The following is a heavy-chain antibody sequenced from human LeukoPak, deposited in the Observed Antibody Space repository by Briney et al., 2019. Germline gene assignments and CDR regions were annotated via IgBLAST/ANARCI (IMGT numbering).Heavy chain of an antibody. CDR1: GFTFSTYE. CDR3: AKHPESGNFDY. V-gene: IGHV3-48*03. D-gene: IGHD1-14*01. Sequence: GGSLRLSCAASGFTFSTYEMNWVRPAPGKGLEWVSYISRSGRTMHYADSVKGRFTISRDNSKNTLYLQMNSLRAEDTAVYYCAKHPESGNFDYWGRGTLVTVSS. J-gene: IGHJ4*02. CDR2: ISRSGRTM.